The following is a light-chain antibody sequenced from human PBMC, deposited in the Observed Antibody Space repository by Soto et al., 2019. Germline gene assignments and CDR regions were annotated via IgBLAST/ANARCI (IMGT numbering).Light chain of an antibody. V-gene: IGLV2-14*01. CDR3: SSYSRSATSFVL. J-gene: IGLJ2*01. CDR1: TNDIGGNKF. Sequence: QSALTQPASVSASPGQSVTLSCTGTTNDIGGNKFISWYQQRPGKAPRLILYKVNNRPSGIPDRFSGSKSGNTASLTISGRQPEYEADYFCSSYSRSATSFVLFGGGTKLTVL. CDR2: KVN.